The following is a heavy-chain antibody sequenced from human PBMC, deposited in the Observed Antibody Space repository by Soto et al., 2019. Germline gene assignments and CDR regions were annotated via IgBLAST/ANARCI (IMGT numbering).Heavy chain of an antibody. J-gene: IGHJ4*02. CDR2: ISGSGGST. CDR1: GFTFSSYA. CDR3: YNKAAEAGYPFDY. V-gene: IGHV3-23*01. D-gene: IGHD6-13*01. Sequence: GGSLRLSCAASGFTFSSYAMSWVRQAPGKGLEWVSAISGSGGSTYYADSVKGRFTISRDNSKNTLYLQMNSLRAEDTAVYYCYNKAAEAGYPFDYWGQGTLVTVSS.